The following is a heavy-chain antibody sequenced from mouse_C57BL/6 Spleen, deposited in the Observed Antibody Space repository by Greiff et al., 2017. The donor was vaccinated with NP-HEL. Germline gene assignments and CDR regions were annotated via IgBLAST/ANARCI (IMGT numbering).Heavy chain of an antibody. CDR3: AQNYGSSPYWYFDV. D-gene: IGHD1-1*01. J-gene: IGHJ1*03. CDR1: GFSLTSYA. Sequence: VKLMESGPGLVAPSQSLSITCTVSGFSLTSYAISWVRQPPGKGLEWLGVIWTGGGTNYNSALKSRLSISKDNSKSQVFLKMNSLQTDDTARYYCAQNYGSSPYWYFDVWGTGTTVTVSS. V-gene: IGHV2-9-1*01. CDR2: IWTGGGT.